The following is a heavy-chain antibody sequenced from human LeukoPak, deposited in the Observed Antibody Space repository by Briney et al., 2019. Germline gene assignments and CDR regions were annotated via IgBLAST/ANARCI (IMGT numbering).Heavy chain of an antibody. D-gene: IGHD6-19*01. CDR3: ARRVGRSSGWYGVADY. V-gene: IGHV5-51*07. J-gene: IGHJ4*02. CDR2: IYPGDSDT. Sequence: GESLKISCKGSGYSFTSYWIGWVHQMPGKGLEWMGIIYPGDSDTRYSPSFQGQVTISADKSISTAYLQWSSLKASDTAMYYCARRVGRSSGWYGVADYWGQGTLVTVSS. CDR1: GYSFTSYW.